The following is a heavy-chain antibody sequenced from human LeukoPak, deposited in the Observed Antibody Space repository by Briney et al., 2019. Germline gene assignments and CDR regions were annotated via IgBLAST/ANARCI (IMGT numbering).Heavy chain of an antibody. CDR3: ESCKGRFTISRNNSKNTLYMQVYSVRGEVTAVYYCAKDWEFGELLYAGFSSEVYFDY. D-gene: IGHD3-10*01. V-gene: IGHV3-23*01. Sequence: GGSLRLSCAASGFTFSSYAMSWVRQAPGKGLEWVSAISGSGGSTYYADSVKGRFSISRDTSKNTIYRQMNSLRAEDTAIYYAESCKGRFTISRNNSKNTLYMQVYSVRGEVTAVYYCAKDWEFGELLYAGFSSEVYFDYWGQGTLVTVSS. CDR2: ISGSGGST. CDR1: GFTFSSYA. J-gene: IGHJ4*02.